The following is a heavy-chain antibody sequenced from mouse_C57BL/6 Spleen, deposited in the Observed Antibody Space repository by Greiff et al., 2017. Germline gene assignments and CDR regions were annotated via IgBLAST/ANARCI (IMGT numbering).Heavy chain of an antibody. CDR1: GYAFTNYL. D-gene: IGHD2-1*01. Sequence: QVQLQQSGAELVRPGTSVKVSCKASGYAFTNYLIEWVNQRPGQGLEWIGVINPGSGGTNYTEKFKGKATLTADKSSSTAYMPLSSLTSESSAVYFCARRALLYFAMDYWGQGTSVTVAS. CDR3: ARRALLYFAMDY. J-gene: IGHJ4*01. V-gene: IGHV1-54*01. CDR2: INPGSGGT.